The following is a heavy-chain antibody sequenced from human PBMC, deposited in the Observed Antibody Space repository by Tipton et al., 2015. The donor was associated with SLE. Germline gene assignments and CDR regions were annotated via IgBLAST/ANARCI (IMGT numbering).Heavy chain of an antibody. CDR3: ASSSGGGAFDI. V-gene: IGHV4-39*01. Sequence: TLSLTCTVSGGSISSSSYYWGWIRQPPGKGLEWIGSIYYSGSTSYNPSLKSRVTISVDKSNNQFSLEVSSVTAADTAVYYCASSSGGGAFDIWGQGTMVTVSS. CDR2: IYYSGST. J-gene: IGHJ3*02. D-gene: IGHD2-15*01. CDR1: GGSISSSSYY.